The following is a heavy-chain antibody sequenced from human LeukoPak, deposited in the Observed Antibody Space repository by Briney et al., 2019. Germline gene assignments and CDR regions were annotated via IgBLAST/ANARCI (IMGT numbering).Heavy chain of an antibody. V-gene: IGHV1-18*01. Sequence: ASVKVSCKASGYTFTSYGISWVRQAPGQGIEWMGWISAYNGNTNYAQKLQGRVTMTTDTSTSTAYMELRSLRSDDTAVYYCARDRGVPYYYDSSGLIDYWGQGTLVTVSS. CDR2: ISAYNGNT. D-gene: IGHD3-22*01. CDR1: GYTFTSYG. J-gene: IGHJ4*02. CDR3: ARDRGVPYYYDSSGLIDY.